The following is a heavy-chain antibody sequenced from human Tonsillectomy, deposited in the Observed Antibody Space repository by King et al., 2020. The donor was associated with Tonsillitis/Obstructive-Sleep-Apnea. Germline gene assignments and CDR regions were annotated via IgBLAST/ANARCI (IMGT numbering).Heavy chain of an antibody. CDR3: ARPNSGYDALIDY. J-gene: IGHJ4*02. CDR2: IDPSDSYT. V-gene: IGHV5-10-1*01. D-gene: IGHD5-12*01. CDR1: GYGFTTYW. Sequence: QLVQSGAEVKKPGESLRLSCQGSGYGFTTYWITWVRQMPGKGLEWMGTIDPSDSYTNYSPSFQGHVTISADKSISTAYLQWSSLKASDTAIYYCARPNSGYDALIDYWGQGTLVTVSS.